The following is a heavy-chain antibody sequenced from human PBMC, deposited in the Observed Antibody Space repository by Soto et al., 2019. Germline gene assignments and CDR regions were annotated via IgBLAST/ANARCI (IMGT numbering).Heavy chain of an antibody. Sequence: QVQLVESGGGVVQPGRSLRLSCAASGFTFSSYGMHWVRQAPGKGLEWVAVISYDGSNKFYADSVKGRFTISRDNSKNPLYLQVNSLRAEDTAAYYCAKDRGGDWYSLGDYWGQGTLVTVSS. CDR2: ISYDGSNK. D-gene: IGHD2-21*02. CDR3: AKDRGGDWYSLGDY. J-gene: IGHJ4*02. CDR1: GFTFSSYG. V-gene: IGHV3-30*18.